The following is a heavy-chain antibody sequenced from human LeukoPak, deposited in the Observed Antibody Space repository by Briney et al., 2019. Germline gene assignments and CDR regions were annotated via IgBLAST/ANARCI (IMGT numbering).Heavy chain of an antibody. CDR2: ISSSSSTI. CDR1: GFTFSSYS. Sequence: PGGSLRLSCAASGFTFSSYSMNWVRQAPGKGLEWVSYISSSSSTIYYADSVKGRFTISRDNAKNSLYLQMNSLRAEDTAVYYCARERRYYDSSGYYYYYMDVWGKGTTVTVSS. CDR3: ARERRYYDSSGYYYYYMDV. J-gene: IGHJ6*03. D-gene: IGHD3-22*01. V-gene: IGHV3-48*01.